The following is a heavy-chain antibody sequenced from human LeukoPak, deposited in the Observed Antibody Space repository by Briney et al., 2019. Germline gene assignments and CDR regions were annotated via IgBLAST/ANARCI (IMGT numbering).Heavy chain of an antibody. Sequence: GGSLRLSCAASGFTFSSYAMSWVRQAPGKGLEWVSAISGSGGSTYYADSVKGRFTISRDNSKNTLYLQMNSLRAEDTAVYYCAKEKSVECSSTSCYTSDAFDTWGQGTMVTVSS. CDR3: AKEKSVECSSTSCYTSDAFDT. V-gene: IGHV3-23*01. CDR2: ISGSGGST. CDR1: GFTFSSYA. J-gene: IGHJ3*02. D-gene: IGHD2-2*02.